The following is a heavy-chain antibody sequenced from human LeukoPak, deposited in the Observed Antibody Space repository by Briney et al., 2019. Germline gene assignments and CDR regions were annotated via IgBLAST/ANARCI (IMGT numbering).Heavy chain of an antibody. CDR2: IYHSGST. J-gene: IGHJ5*02. CDR1: GYSISSGYY. Sequence: PSETLSLTCAVSGYSISSGYYWGWIRQPPGKGLEWVGRIYHSGSTYYNPSLKSRVTISVDTSKNQFSLKLSSVTAADTAVYYCARDQGIAVAGTLDRWFDPWGQGTLVTVSS. V-gene: IGHV4-38-2*02. CDR3: ARDQGIAVAGTLDRWFDP. D-gene: IGHD6-19*01.